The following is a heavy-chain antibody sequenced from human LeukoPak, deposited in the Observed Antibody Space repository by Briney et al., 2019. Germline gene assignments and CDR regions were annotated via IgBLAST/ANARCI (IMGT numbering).Heavy chain of an antibody. V-gene: IGHV4-34*01. D-gene: IGHD5-24*01. CDR2: INHSGST. J-gene: IGHJ4*02. CDR3: ARRSYNSPFRY. Sequence: SETLSLTCAVYGGSFTTYYGTWIRQPPGKGLEWIGEINHSGSTNYNPSLKSRVTISVDTSKNHFSLNLRSVTAADTAVYYCARRSYNSPFRYWGQGTPVTVSS. CDR1: GGSFTTYY.